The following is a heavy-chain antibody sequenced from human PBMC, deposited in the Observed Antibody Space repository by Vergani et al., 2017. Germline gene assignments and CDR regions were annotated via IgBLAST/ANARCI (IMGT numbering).Heavy chain of an antibody. CDR2: IYSTGST. V-gene: IGHV4-31*03. CDR1: GDSISSGVYY. Sequence: QVQLQESGPGLVKPSQTLSLTCSVSGDSISSGVYYWNWIRQHPGKGLEWIGYIYSTGSTHYNPSLRRRINMSVDTSKNQFSLNLNSVTAADTAMYYCARMLGYDEGDAFLIGSFDSWGPGILVTVSS. D-gene: IGHD3-22*01. CDR3: ARMLGYDEGDAFLIGSFDS. J-gene: IGHJ4*02.